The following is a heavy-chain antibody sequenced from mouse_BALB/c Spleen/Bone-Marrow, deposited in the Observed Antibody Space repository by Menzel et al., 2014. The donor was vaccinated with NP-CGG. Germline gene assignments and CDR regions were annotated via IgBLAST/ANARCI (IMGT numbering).Heavy chain of an antibody. CDR1: GYSFTAYT. D-gene: IGHD2-14*01. V-gene: IGHV1-18*01. J-gene: IGHJ2*01. Sequence: VQLQQSGPELVKPGASMKISCKASGYSFTAYTMNWVKQSHGKNLEWIGLINPYNGGTSYNQKFKGKATLTADKSSSTAYMELLRLTSENSAVYYCARSDYRYDYFGYWGQGTTLTVSS. CDR2: INPYNGGT. CDR3: ARSDYRYDYFGY.